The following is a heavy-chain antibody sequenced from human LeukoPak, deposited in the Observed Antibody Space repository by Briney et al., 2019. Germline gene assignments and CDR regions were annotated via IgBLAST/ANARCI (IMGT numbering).Heavy chain of an antibody. Sequence: GGSLRLSCAASGFTFSSYGMHWVRQALGKWLEWVAFIRYDGSNKYYADSVKGRFTISRDNSKNTLYLQMNSLRDEDTAVYYCAKVMRGFWSGYDYFDYWGQGTLVTVSS. V-gene: IGHV3-30*02. CDR2: IRYDGSNK. CDR1: GFTFSSYG. D-gene: IGHD3-3*01. CDR3: AKVMRGFWSGYDYFDY. J-gene: IGHJ4*02.